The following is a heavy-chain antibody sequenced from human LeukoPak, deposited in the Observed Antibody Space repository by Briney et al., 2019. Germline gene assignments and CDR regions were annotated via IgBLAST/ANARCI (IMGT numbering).Heavy chain of an antibody. V-gene: IGHV4-39*01. CDR1: GGSLNSPNYY. Sequence: SETLSLTCIVSGGSLNSPNYYWGWIRQPPGKGLEWIGTIYYTGTTYYNPSLKSRLTISVDTSENQFFLKLTSVTAADTAVYYCARHDYYGSLNWFDPWGQGTLITVSS. CDR3: ARHDYYGSLNWFDP. J-gene: IGHJ5*02. CDR2: IYYTGTT. D-gene: IGHD3-10*01.